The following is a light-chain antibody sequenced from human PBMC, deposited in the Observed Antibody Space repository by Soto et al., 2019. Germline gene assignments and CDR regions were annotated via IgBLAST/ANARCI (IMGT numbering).Light chain of an antibody. CDR2: DVS. CDR1: SSDVGGYHH. CDR3: SSYTPNSTPVL. Sequence: QSALSQPASVSGSPGQSITISCNGTSSDVGGYHHVSWYQQYPGKAPKLMITDVSNRPSGLSNRFSGSKSGNTASLTISGLQAEDEADYYCSSYTPNSTPVLFGGGTQLTVL. J-gene: IGLJ2*01. V-gene: IGLV2-14*01.